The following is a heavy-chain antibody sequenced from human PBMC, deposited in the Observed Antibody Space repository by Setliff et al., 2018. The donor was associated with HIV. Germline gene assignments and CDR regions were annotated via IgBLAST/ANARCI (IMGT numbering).Heavy chain of an antibody. CDR3: AREGHVATPGSSEFDP. J-gene: IGHJ5*02. Sequence: GASVKVSCKASGYTFTGYYMHWVRQAPGQGLEWMGIINPRGGKANYAQRFHGRLTVTTDTSTSTVYMELRLLTSDDTAIYYCAREGHVATPGSSEFDPWGQGTLVTVSS. CDR2: INPRGGKA. CDR1: GYTFTGYY. V-gene: IGHV1-46*01. D-gene: IGHD6-13*01.